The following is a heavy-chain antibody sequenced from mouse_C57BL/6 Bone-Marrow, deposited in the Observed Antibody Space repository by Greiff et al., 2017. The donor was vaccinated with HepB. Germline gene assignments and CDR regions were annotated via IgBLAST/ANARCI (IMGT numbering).Heavy chain of an antibody. V-gene: IGHV6-3*01. CDR2: IRLKSDNYAT. CDR1: GFTFSNYW. D-gene: IGHD3-2*02. Sequence: DVQLQESGGGLVQPGGSMKLSCVASGFTFSNYWMNWVRQSPEKGLEWVAQIRLKSDNYATHYAESVKGRFTISRDDSKSSVYLQMNNLRAEDTGIYYCTGRQLRLPPYAMDYWGQGTSVTVSS. CDR3: TGRQLRLPPYAMDY. J-gene: IGHJ4*01.